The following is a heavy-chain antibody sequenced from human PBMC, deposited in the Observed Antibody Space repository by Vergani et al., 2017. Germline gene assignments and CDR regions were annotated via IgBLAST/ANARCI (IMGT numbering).Heavy chain of an antibody. Sequence: QVQLQESGPGLVKPSETLSLTCTVSGGSVSSGSYYWSWIRQPPGKGLEWIGYIYYSGSTNYNPSLKSRVTISVDTSKNQFSLKLSSVTAADTAVYYCARWXPTIEKDIVVVPASYFDYWGQGTLVTVSS. CDR2: IYYSGST. J-gene: IGHJ4*02. CDR1: GGSVSSGSYY. D-gene: IGHD2-2*01. V-gene: IGHV4-61*01. CDR3: ARWXPTIEKDIVVVPASYFDY.